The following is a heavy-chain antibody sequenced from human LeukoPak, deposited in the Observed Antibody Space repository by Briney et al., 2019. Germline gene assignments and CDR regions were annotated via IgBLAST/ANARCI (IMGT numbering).Heavy chain of an antibody. CDR3: ARDASTVTPYYMDV. Sequence: GASVKVSCKASGYTFTGYYMHWVRQAPGQGLEWMGWINPNSGGTNYAQKFQGRVTMTRDTSISTAYMELSRLRSDDTAVYYCARDASTVTPYYMDVWGKGTTVTVSS. J-gene: IGHJ6*03. CDR1: GYTFTGYY. V-gene: IGHV1-2*02. D-gene: IGHD4-17*01. CDR2: INPNSGGT.